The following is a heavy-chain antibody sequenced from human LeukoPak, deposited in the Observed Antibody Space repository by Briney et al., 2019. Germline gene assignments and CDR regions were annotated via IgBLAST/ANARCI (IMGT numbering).Heavy chain of an antibody. CDR2: IYYSGST. V-gene: IGHV4-61*01. J-gene: IGHJ4*02. CDR3: ARTDSSGWYYFDY. CDR1: GGSVSSASSY. Sequence: PSETLSLTCPVSGGSVSSASSYWSWIRQPPGKGLEWIGFIYYSGSTNNNPSLKSRVTISVDTSKNQFSLKLSSVTAADTAVYYCARTDSSGWYYFDYWGQGTLVTVSS. D-gene: IGHD6-19*01.